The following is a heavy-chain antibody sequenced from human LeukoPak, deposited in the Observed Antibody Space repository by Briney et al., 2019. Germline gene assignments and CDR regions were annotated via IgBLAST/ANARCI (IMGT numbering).Heavy chain of an antibody. CDR3: TREPDTVTGGV. V-gene: IGHV4-59*01. J-gene: IGHJ4*02. CDR2: ISYTENT. Sequence: SETLSLTCTVSGGSISNYYWRWLRQPPGKGLEWIGYISYTENTDYNPSLRSRVTISVDTSKNQFSLTVTSVTAADTAVYYCTREPDTVTGGVWGQGTRVTVSS. CDR1: GGSISNYY. D-gene: IGHD4-17*01.